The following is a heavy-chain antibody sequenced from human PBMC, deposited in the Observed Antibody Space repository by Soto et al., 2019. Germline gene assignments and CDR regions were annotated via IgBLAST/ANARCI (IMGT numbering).Heavy chain of an antibody. V-gene: IGHV3-7*05. CDR1: GYTFNDYW. Sequence: EVHLVESGGGLVQPGGSLRLSCAASGYTFNDYWMAWVRQTPGKGLEWVANIKGDESEKYYEDSVRGRFTITRDNAKNSLYLQMNSLGVEDTAVYYCERDSCSGCHGQDAWGMDVWVQGTTVTVSS. CDR2: IKGDESEK. CDR3: ERDSCSGCHGQDAWGMDV. J-gene: IGHJ6*02. D-gene: IGHD6-19*01.